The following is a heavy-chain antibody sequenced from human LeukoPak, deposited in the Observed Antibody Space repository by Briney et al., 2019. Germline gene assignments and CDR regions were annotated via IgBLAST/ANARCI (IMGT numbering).Heavy chain of an antibody. V-gene: IGHV4-34*01. CDR2: INHSGST. CDR3: ARGLELPAYYFDY. Sequence: PSETLSLTCAVYGGSFSGYYWSWIRQPPGKGLEWIGEINHSGSTNYNPSLKSRVTISVDTSKNQFSLKLSSVTAADTAVYYCARGLELPAYYFDYWGQGTLVTVSS. CDR1: GGSFSGYY. D-gene: IGHD1-26*01. J-gene: IGHJ4*02.